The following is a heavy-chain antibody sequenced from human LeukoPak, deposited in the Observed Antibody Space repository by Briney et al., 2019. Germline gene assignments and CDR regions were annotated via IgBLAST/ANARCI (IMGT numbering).Heavy chain of an antibody. Sequence: GGSLRLSCAASGFTVSSNYMSWVRQAPGKGLEWISVIYSGGSTYYADSVKGRFTISRDNSKNTLYLQMNSLRAEDTAVYYCAREGLTGYYFDYWGQGTLVTVSS. V-gene: IGHV3-53*01. CDR3: AREGLTGYYFDY. CDR1: GFTVSSNY. D-gene: IGHD3-9*01. J-gene: IGHJ4*02. CDR2: IYSGGST.